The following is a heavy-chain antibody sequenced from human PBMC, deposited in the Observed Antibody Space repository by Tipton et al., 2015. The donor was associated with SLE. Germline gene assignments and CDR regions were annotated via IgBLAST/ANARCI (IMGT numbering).Heavy chain of an antibody. CDR1: GGSISSYY. D-gene: IGHD2-15*01. CDR3: ARDGRGYCDNSGCSEYHWFDP. Sequence: LRLSCTVSGGSISSYYWNWIRQPAGKGLEWIGYIYYRGNTKYNPSLKSRVTISLDTSRTQFSLKLSSVTAADTAVYYCARDGRGYCDNSGCSEYHWFDPWGQGTLVTVSS. CDR2: IYYRGNT. J-gene: IGHJ5*02. V-gene: IGHV4-59*01.